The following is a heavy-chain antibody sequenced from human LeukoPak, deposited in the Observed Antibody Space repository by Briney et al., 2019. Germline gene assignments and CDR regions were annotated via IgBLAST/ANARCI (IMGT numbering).Heavy chain of an antibody. CDR1: GFTFSSYS. CDR2: ISSSSSYI. CDR3: ARERTSSSWYEFDY. Sequence: GGSLRLSCAASGFTFSSYSMNWVRQAPGKGLEWVSSISSSSSYIYYADSVKGRFTISRDNAKNSLYLRMNSLRAEDTAVYYCARERTSSSWYEFDYWGQGTLVTVSS. V-gene: IGHV3-21*01. J-gene: IGHJ4*02. D-gene: IGHD6-13*01.